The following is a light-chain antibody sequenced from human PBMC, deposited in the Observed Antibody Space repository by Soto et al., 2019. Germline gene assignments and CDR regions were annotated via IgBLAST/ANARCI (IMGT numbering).Light chain of an antibody. Sequence: EIVLTQSPGTLSLSPGERATLSCRASQSVRSSLAWYQQKPGQAPRLLIYGASIRATGVPATFSGSGSGTEFTLSISSLQSEHLGVYYCQQDSSWPLTFGGGTKVDIK. CDR1: QSVRSS. CDR2: GAS. V-gene: IGKV3-15*01. CDR3: QQDSSWPLT. J-gene: IGKJ4*01.